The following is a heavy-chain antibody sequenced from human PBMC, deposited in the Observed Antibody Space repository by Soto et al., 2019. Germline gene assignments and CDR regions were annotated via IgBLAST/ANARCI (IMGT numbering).Heavy chain of an antibody. CDR2: ISSSSPI. Sequence: PWGSLRLSCAAAGFTFSSNDMNWVRQAPGKGLEWVSYISSSSPIYYADSVRGRFTISRDNAKNSLYLQMNSLRAEDTAVYYCARTNRILDAFDIWGQGTMVTVSS. CDR1: GFTFSSND. V-gene: IGHV3-48*01. J-gene: IGHJ3*02. CDR3: ARTNRILDAFDI. D-gene: IGHD2-15*01.